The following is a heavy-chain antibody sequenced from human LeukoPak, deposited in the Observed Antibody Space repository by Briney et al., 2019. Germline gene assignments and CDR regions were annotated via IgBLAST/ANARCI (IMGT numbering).Heavy chain of an antibody. CDR1: GGSISSSTYY. Sequence: SETLSLTCTVSGGSISSSTYYWGWIRQPPGKGLEWIGSVHYSRSTYYNPSLKSRVAISLDTSKNQFSLRLSSVTAADTAVYFCARHAYSGCAQRPLDYWGQGTLVTVSS. V-gene: IGHV4-39*01. CDR2: VHYSRST. D-gene: IGHD6-6*01. J-gene: IGHJ4*02. CDR3: ARHAYSGCAQRPLDY.